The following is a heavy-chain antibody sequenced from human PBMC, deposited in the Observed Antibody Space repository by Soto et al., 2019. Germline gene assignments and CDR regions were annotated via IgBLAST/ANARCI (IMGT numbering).Heavy chain of an antibody. J-gene: IGHJ6*02. CDR3: ASRVLNYGAPVYYAHYGMDV. V-gene: IGHV3-74*01. Sequence: GGSLRLSCAVSGFSLRDCWMHWVRQAPGKGLKWVSRISAGGSTACYGDSVKGRFTISRDIGRKPLFLQMHSLRGEDTAVYYCASRVLNYGAPVYYAHYGMDVWGQGTTVTVSS. D-gene: IGHD3-16*01. CDR1: GFSLRDCW. CDR2: ISAGGSTA.